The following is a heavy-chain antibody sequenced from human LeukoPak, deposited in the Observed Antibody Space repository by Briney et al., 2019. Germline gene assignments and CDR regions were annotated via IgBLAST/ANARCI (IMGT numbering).Heavy chain of an antibody. D-gene: IGHD1-26*01. J-gene: IGHJ3*02. CDR3: ARVRGGSYFSDAFDI. Sequence: GASVKVSCKASGYTFTGYYMHWVRQAPGQGLEWMGWINPNSGGTNYAQKFQGRVTMTRDTSISTAYMELSRLRSDDTAVYYCARVRGGSYFSDAFDIWGQGTTVTVSS. CDR1: GYTFTGYY. V-gene: IGHV1-2*02. CDR2: INPNSGGT.